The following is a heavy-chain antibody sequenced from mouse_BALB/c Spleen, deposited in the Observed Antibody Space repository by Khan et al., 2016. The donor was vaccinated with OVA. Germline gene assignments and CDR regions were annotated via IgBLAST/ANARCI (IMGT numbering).Heavy chain of an antibody. Sequence: EVELVESGGDLVKPGGSLKLSCSASGFTFSTYAMSWVRQTPEKRLEWVATISSGGDNIFYPDSVKGRFTISRDNDNNTLYLQISSLRSEDTAMYYCARHNDGPFAYWGQGTLVTVSA. CDR1: GFTFSTYA. CDR3: ARHNDGPFAY. J-gene: IGHJ3*01. CDR2: ISSGGDNI. V-gene: IGHV5-9-3*01. D-gene: IGHD1-1*01.